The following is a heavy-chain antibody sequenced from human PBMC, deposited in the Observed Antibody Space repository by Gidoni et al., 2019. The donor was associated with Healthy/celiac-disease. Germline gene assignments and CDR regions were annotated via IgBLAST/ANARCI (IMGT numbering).Heavy chain of an antibody. V-gene: IGHV3-30*01. CDR2: ISYDGSNK. Sequence: QVQLVESGGGVVQPGRSLRLSCAASGFTFSSYAMHWVRQAPGKGLEWVAVISYDGSNKDYADSVKGRFTISRDNSKNTLYLQMNSLRAEDTAVYYCARADVTSYYDSSGYYPDYWGQGTLVTVSS. D-gene: IGHD3-22*01. CDR3: ARADVTSYYDSSGYYPDY. J-gene: IGHJ4*02. CDR1: GFTFSSYA.